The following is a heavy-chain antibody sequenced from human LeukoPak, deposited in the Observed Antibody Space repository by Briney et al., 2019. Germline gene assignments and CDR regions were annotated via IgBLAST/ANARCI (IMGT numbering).Heavy chain of an antibody. CDR1: GGSISSSGYY. J-gene: IGHJ6*03. CDR3: ARSTTLNYYYYCMDV. V-gene: IGHV4-39*07. CDR2: IYHSGST. D-gene: IGHD4-11*01. Sequence: PSETLSLTCTVSGGSISSSGYYWGWIRQPPGKGLEWIGSIYHSGSTYYNPSLKSRVTISVDTSKNQFSLKLSSVTAADTAVYYCARSTTLNYYYYCMDVWGKGTTVTVSS.